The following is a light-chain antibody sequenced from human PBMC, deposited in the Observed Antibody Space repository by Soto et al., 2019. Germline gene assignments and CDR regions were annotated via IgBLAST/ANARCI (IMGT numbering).Light chain of an antibody. Sequence: QSVLTQPASVSGSPGQSISIPCTGTSSDIGAFNFVSWYQQHPSKAPKVLIYGVTNRPSGVDYRFSGSKSGNTASLIISGLRPEDEADYYCSSFTSASTRIFGTGTKVTVL. CDR2: GVT. J-gene: IGLJ1*01. CDR3: SSFTSASTRI. V-gene: IGLV2-14*03. CDR1: SSDIGAFNF.